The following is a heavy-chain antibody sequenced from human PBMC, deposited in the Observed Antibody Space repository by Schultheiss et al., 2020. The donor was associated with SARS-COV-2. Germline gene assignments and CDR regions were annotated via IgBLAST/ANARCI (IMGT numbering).Heavy chain of an antibody. V-gene: IGHV3-11*01. J-gene: IGHJ4*02. CDR3: ARDSGWYAAFDY. CDR1: GFTFSDYY. CDR2: ISSSGSTI. D-gene: IGHD6-19*01. Sequence: GESLKISCAASGFTFSDYYMSWIRQAPGKGLEWVSYISSSGSTIYYADSVKGRFTISRDNAKNSLYLQMNSLRAEDTAVYYCARDSGWYAAFDYWGQGALVTVSS.